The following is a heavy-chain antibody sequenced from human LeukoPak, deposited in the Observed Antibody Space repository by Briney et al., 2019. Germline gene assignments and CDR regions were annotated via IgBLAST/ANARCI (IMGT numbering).Heavy chain of an antibody. CDR3: ANRGRGGWCYYFAS. CDR2: ISSSGNTI. Sequence: GGSLRLSCEASGFTFNDYYMTWVRQAPGKGLEWVSYISSSGNTIYYADSVKARLTTSRDNRKNSLYLQMKSLGGEDTAVSHCANRGRGGWCYYFASWGPGTLVTVS. V-gene: IGHV3-11*04. CDR1: GFTFNDYY. D-gene: IGHD6-19*01. J-gene: IGHJ4*02.